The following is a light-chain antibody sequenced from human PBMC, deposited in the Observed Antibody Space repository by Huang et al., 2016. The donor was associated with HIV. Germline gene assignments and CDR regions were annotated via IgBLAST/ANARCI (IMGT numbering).Light chain of an antibody. J-gene: IGKJ2*01. CDR2: DAS. Sequence: EIVLTQSPATLSLSPGDRATLSCRASQSVENSLAWYQQKPGQPPRLLMYDASIRATGIPARFSGSGSGTDFTLTIRSLEPDDFAVYYCQQRSKWPPVYTFGQGTKLEIK. CDR3: QQRSKWPPVYT. V-gene: IGKV3-11*01. CDR1: QSVENS.